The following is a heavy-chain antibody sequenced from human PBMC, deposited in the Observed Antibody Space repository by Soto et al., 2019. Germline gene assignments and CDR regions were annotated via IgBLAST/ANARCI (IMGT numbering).Heavy chain of an antibody. V-gene: IGHV3-53*02. CDR3: ARVPGRL. CDR1: GCSVSRNY. CDR2: VYSGGAT. J-gene: IGHJ4*02. Sequence: QLVVTGGGLIQPGTSLTLSCEDSGCSVSRNYMTWVRQDPGKGLVWVSFVYSGGATFYADPVKGRFILSRDDSQNTMYLQMTNLKAEDTAVYYCARVPGRLWGRGTLVTVAS.